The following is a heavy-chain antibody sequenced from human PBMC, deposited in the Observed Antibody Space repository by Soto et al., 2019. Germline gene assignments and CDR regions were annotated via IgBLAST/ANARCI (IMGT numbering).Heavy chain of an antibody. Sequence: QVQLVQSGAEVKKPGASVTVSCEASGYTFIAHFIHWVRQAPGQGLEWMGWIYPDTGGTNYAQKFRDRVTMTRDTSVSTANMEVNGLKSDDTAVYYCVRAQSRQLLLAWFDAWGQGTLVTVSS. J-gene: IGHJ5*02. D-gene: IGHD2-2*01. CDR2: IYPDTGGT. CDR3: VRAQSRQLLLAWFDA. V-gene: IGHV1-2*02. CDR1: GYTFIAHF.